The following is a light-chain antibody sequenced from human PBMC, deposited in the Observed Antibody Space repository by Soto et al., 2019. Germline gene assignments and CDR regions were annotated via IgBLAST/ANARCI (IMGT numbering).Light chain of an antibody. CDR1: QSVSNSA. CDR3: QLYGSSPMYT. J-gene: IGKJ2*01. V-gene: IGKV3-20*01. CDR2: GAS. Sequence: EIVLTQSPATLSLSPGERATLSCRAGQSVSNSALAWYLQKPGQAPRLLIYGASSRATGIPDRFSGGGSGTDFSLTISRLEPEDFAVYFCQLYGSSPMYTFGQGTRLEI.